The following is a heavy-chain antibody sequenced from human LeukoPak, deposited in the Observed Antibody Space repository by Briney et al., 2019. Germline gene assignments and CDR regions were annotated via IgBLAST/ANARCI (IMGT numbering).Heavy chain of an antibody. D-gene: IGHD3-10*01. V-gene: IGHV1-2*02. Sequence: GASVKVSCKASGYTFTGYYMHWVRQAPGQGLEWMGWINPNSGGTNYAQKFQGRVTMTRDTSISTAYMELSRLRSDDTAVYYCARDRFSSRDYGPYYYYGMDVWGQGTTVTVSS. J-gene: IGHJ6*02. CDR2: INPNSGGT. CDR1: GYTFTGYY. CDR3: ARDRFSSRDYGPYYYYGMDV.